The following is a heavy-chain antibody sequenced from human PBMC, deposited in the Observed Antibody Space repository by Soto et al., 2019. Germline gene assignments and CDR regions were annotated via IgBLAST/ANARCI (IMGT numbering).Heavy chain of an antibody. D-gene: IGHD3-3*01. CDR3: ARVHLEEYYDFWSGPFDY. CDR1: GYTFTSYA. J-gene: IGHJ4*02. Sequence: ASVKVSCKASGYTFTSYAMHWVRQAPGQRLEWMGWINAGNGNTKYSQKFQGRVTITRDTSASTAYMELSSLRSEDTAVYYFARVHLEEYYDFWSGPFDYWGQGTLVTVSS. CDR2: INAGNGNT. V-gene: IGHV1-3*01.